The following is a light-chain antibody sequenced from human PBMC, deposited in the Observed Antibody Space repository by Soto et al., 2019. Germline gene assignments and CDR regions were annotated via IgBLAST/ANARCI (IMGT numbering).Light chain of an antibody. CDR2: EVN. J-gene: IGLJ1*01. CDR1: NSDVGGYNY. V-gene: IGLV2-8*01. Sequence: QSALTQPPSASGFPGQSVTISCTGTNSDVGGYNYVSWYQHHPGKAPKLIIHEVNVRPSGVPNRFSGSKSGNTASLTVSWLQADDEADYYCSSYAGSYNYVFGTGTKVTVL. CDR3: SSYAGSYNYV.